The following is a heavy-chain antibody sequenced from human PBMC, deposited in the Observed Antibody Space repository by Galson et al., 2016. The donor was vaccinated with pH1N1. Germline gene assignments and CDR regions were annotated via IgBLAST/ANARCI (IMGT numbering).Heavy chain of an antibody. J-gene: IGHJ4*02. CDR2: IYWDDDE. Sequence: PALVKPTQTLTLTCTFSGFSLTTSGVGVGWIRQPPGKALEWLALIYWDDDERYSPSLKNRPTITKDTSKNQVVLTMTNMDPVDTATYFCARINHGDYSNYFDYWGQGTLVTVSS. CDR1: GFSLTTSGVG. V-gene: IGHV2-5*02. D-gene: IGHD4-17*01. CDR3: ARINHGDYSNYFDY.